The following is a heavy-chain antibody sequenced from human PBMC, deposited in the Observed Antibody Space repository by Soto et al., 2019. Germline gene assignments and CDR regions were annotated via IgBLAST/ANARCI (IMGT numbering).Heavy chain of an antibody. CDR3: AKDNDLDRDGPFDY. V-gene: IGHV3-9*01. CDR1: GLSFDDYG. Sequence: EMQLVESGGGSVQPGRSLRRSCPASGLSFDDYGMHWVRQGPGKGLGWVSGISWNIGDIYYADSVKGRLTISRDNAKKSLYLQMNSLRTEDTALYYCAKDNDLDRDGPFDYWGQGILVTVSS. CDR2: ISWNIGDI. J-gene: IGHJ4*02. D-gene: IGHD2-2*03.